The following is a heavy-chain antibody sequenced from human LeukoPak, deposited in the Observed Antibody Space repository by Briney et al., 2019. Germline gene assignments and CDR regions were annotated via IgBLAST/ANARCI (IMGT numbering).Heavy chain of an antibody. CDR3: ARAGRGLRYFDWLTHDY. V-gene: IGHV3-7*01. J-gene: IGHJ4*02. Sequence: GGSLRLSCAASGFTFSRYWMSWVRQAPGKGLEWVANIKQDGSEKYYVDSVKGRFTISRDNAKNSLYLQMNSLRAEDTAVYYCARAGRGLRYFDWLTHDYWGQGTLVTVSS. D-gene: IGHD3-9*01. CDR2: IKQDGSEK. CDR1: GFTFSRYW.